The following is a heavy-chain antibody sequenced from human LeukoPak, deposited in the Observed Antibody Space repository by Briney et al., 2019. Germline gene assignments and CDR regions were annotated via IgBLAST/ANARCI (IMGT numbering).Heavy chain of an antibody. CDR2: ISSNGGSR. V-gene: IGHV3-64D*06. J-gene: IGHJ4*02. CDR1: GFTFSSYA. Sequence: GGSLRLSCSASGFTFSSYAMHWVRQAPGKGLECVSSISSNGGSRYYADSVKGRFSISRDNAKNTLYLQMSSLRAEDTAVYYCVKDVCSNCSVTRYYEGDFDFWGQGTLVTVSS. D-gene: IGHD2-2*01. CDR3: VKDVCSNCSVTRYYEGDFDF.